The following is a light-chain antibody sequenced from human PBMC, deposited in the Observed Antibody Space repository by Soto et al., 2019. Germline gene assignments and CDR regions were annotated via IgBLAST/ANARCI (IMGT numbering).Light chain of an antibody. CDR2: DAS. Sequence: DIQLTHSPSTLSASFGYGFTLSVRASQSLNTRLAWYQQRPGKAPKLLIYDASTLESGVPSRFSGGGSGTEFTLTINNLQPDDLATYICQQYKSYSTFGRGTKVDIK. V-gene: IGKV1-5*01. J-gene: IGKJ1*01. CDR3: QQYKSYST. CDR1: QSLNTR.